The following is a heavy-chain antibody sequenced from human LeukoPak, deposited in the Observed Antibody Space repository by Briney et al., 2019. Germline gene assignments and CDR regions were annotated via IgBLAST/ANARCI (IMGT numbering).Heavy chain of an antibody. Sequence: SGTLSLTCTVSGGSISSYYWSWIRQPAGKGLEWIGRIYTSGSTNYNPSLKSRVTMSVDTSKNQFSLKLSSVTAADTAVYYCARDVPYYYDSSDYYPFGYWGQGTLVTVSS. CDR3: ARDVPYYYDSSDYYPFGY. CDR2: IYTSGST. CDR1: GGSISSYY. V-gene: IGHV4-4*07. J-gene: IGHJ4*02. D-gene: IGHD3-22*01.